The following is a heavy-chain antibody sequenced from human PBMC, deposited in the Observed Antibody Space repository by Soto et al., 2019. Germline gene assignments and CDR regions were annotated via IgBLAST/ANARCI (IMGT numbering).Heavy chain of an antibody. Sequence: GGSLRLSCASSGFTFVNYGMSLVRQAPGKGLEWVSTVSGSGGSTYYAASVKGRFTISREYSKNTLYLQMNSLRAEDTAVYFCARQRSYNSGFFDYWSQGTLVTVSS. CDR2: VSGSGGST. CDR3: ARQRSYNSGFFDY. D-gene: IGHD6-19*01. CDR1: GFTFVNYG. J-gene: IGHJ4*02. V-gene: IGHV3-23*01.